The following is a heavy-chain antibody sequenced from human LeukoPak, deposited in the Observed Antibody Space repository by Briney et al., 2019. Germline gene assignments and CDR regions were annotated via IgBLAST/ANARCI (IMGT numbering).Heavy chain of an antibody. V-gene: IGHV3-30-3*01. CDR1: GFTFTYYA. D-gene: IGHD3-10*01. CDR2: VSNDGSNQ. CDR3: ARGPDPVVRGPRRAFVL. J-gene: IGHJ3*01. Sequence: GGSLRLSCAASGFTFTYYAMHWVRQAPGKGLEWVSVVSNDGSNQDYTDSVKGRFIISRDDSKSTVYLQMNSLRVDDTAMYYCARGPDPVVRGPRRAFVLWGQGTMVTVSS.